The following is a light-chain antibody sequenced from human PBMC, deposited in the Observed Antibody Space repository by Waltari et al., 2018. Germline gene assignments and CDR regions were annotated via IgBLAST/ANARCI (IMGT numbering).Light chain of an antibody. CDR3: QSYDSSLSGHVV. J-gene: IGLJ2*01. CDR2: GNR. Sequence: QSVLTQPPSVSGAPGQRVTISCTGSSSNIGAGYDVHWYPQRPGTAPHLCIYGNRNRPSGVPGRFSGSKSGTSASLAITGRQAEDEADYYCQSYDSSLSGHVVFGGGTKLTVL. CDR1: SSNIGAGYD. V-gene: IGLV1-40*01.